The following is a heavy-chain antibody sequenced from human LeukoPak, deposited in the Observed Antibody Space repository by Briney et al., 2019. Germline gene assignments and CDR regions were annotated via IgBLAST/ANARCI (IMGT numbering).Heavy chain of an antibody. V-gene: IGHV3-48*01. CDR1: GFTFSSYS. D-gene: IGHD6-19*01. Sequence: GALRLSCAASGFTFSSYSMNWVRQSPGKGLEWVSYVTSYSSTVYYADSVKGRFTISRDNAKNSLYLQMNSLRAEDTAVYYCATDLRLQWLVGSFAPPDVWGKGTTVTVSS. CDR3: ATDLRLQWLVGSFAPPDV. CDR2: VTSYSSTV. J-gene: IGHJ6*04.